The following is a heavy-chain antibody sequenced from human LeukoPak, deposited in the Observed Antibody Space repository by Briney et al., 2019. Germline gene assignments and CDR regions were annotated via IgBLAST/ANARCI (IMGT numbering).Heavy chain of an antibody. CDR3: AIITMIRGVSYYGLDV. CDR2: IIPIFGIA. J-gene: IGHJ6*02. V-gene: IGHV1-69*04. Sequence: SVKVSCKASGGTFSSYAISWVRQAPGQGLEWMGRIIPIFGIANSAQKYQGRVTITADKSTSTAYVELSSLRSEDTAVYYCAIITMIRGVSYYGLDVWGQGTTVTVSS. CDR1: GGTFSSYA. D-gene: IGHD3-10*01.